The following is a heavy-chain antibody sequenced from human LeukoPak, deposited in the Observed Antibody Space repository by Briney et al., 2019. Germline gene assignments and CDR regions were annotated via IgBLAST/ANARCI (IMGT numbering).Heavy chain of an antibody. CDR3: ARGAAAGSGTTSSYYYYYMDV. J-gene: IGHJ6*03. Sequence: SVKVSCKASGGSFSSHAISWVRQAPGQGLEWMGGIIPIIGIANYAQKFPGRVTITADESTTTAYMELSSLRSEDTAVYFCARGAAAGSGTTSSYYYYYMDVWGKGTTVTISS. CDR1: GGSFSSHA. V-gene: IGHV1-69*10. D-gene: IGHD6-13*01. CDR2: IIPIIGIA.